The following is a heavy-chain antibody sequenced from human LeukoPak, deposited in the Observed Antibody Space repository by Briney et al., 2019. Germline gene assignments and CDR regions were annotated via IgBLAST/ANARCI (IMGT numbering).Heavy chain of an antibody. CDR2: INYGGSSI. D-gene: IGHD3-22*01. J-gene: IGHJ3*02. Sequence: GGSLRLSCAASGFTFSSYSMNWVRQAPGKGLVWVSRINYGGSSISYADSVRGRFTISRDNAKNTLYLQMNSLRAEDTAVYYCAREATMILDAFDIWGQGTMVTVSS. CDR3: AREATMILDAFDI. V-gene: IGHV3-74*01. CDR1: GFTFSSYS.